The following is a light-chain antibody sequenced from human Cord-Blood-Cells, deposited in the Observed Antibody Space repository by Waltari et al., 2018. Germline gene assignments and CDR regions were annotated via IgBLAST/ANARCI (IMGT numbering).Light chain of an antibody. V-gene: IGLV2-11*01. J-gene: IGLJ1*01. CDR2: DVS. CDR3: CSYAGSYNYV. Sequence: QSALTQPRPVSGSPGQSVTISCTGTSSDVGGYNYVSWYQQHPGKAPKLMIYDVSKRPSGVPDRFSGSKSGNTASLTISGLQAEDEAYYYCCSYAGSYNYVFGTGTKVTVL. CDR1: SSDVGGYNY.